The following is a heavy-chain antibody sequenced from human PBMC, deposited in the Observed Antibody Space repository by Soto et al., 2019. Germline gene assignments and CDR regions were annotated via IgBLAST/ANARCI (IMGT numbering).Heavy chain of an antibody. CDR3: ARGQRFSDWFDP. Sequence: QVQLQESGPGLVKPSETLSLTCTVSGGDTSTYYWTWIRQPAGKGLEWIGRINSSGNTNYNPSLKSRVTMSLDTSQNQFSLRLISVTAADPAVYYCARGQRFSDWFDPWGQGTLVTVSS. J-gene: IGHJ5*02. D-gene: IGHD3-3*01. V-gene: IGHV4-4*07. CDR1: GGDTSTYY. CDR2: INSSGNT.